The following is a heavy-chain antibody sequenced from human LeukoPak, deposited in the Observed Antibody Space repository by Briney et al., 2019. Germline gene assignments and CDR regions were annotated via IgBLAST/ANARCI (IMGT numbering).Heavy chain of an antibody. CDR3: ARHRRYYFDSEFDF. CDR1: GGSISSFY. V-gene: IGHV4-59*08. D-gene: IGHD3-22*01. Sequence: SETPSLTCTVSGGSISSFYWSWIRQPPGKGLEWIGCISYSGSTNYNPSLKSRVTISVDASKNQFSLKLSSVTAADTAVYYCARHRRYYFDSEFDFWGQGTLVTVSS. J-gene: IGHJ4*02. CDR2: ISYSGST.